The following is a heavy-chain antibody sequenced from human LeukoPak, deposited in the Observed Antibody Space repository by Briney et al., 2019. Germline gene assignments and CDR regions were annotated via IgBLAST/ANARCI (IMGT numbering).Heavy chain of an antibody. CDR1: GFTFSIYA. CDR2: ISGSGGST. CDR3: AKDSRFGMDV. V-gene: IGHV3-23*01. Sequence: GGSLRLSCAAYGFTFSIYAMSWVRQAPGKGLEWVSAISGSGGSTYYADSVKGRFTISRDNSKNTLYLQMNSLRAEDTAVYYCAKDSRFGMDVWGQGTTVTVSS. J-gene: IGHJ6*02.